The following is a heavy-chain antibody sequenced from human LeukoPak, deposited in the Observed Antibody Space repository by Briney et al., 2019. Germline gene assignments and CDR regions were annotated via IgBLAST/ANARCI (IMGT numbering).Heavy chain of an antibody. D-gene: IGHD3-22*01. CDR2: MNPNSGNT. Sequence: ASVKVSCKASGYTFTSYDINWVRQATGQGLEWMGWMNPNSGNTGYALKLQGRVTMTRNIFISTAYMELSSLRSEDTAVYYCARVEYISGYSHVYWGQGTLVTVSS. CDR3: ARVEYISGYSHVY. J-gene: IGHJ4*02. CDR1: GYTFTSYD. V-gene: IGHV1-8*01.